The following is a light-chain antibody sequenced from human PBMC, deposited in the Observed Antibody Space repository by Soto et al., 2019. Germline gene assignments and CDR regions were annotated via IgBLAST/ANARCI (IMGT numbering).Light chain of an antibody. CDR3: LQHNSYPVT. V-gene: IGKV1-17*01. CDR2: AAS. Sequence: DIPMTQSPSSLSASVGDRVTITCRASQGIRTDLGWYQQKPGKDPKRLIYAASSLQSGVPSRFSGSVSGTEFTLTISSLPPEAFATYYCLQHNSYPVTFGPGTKVDIK. CDR1: QGIRTD. J-gene: IGKJ3*01.